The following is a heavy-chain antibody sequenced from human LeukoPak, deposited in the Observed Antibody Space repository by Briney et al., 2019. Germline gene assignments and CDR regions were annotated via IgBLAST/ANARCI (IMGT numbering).Heavy chain of an antibody. D-gene: IGHD3-16*01. J-gene: IGHJ6*03. Sequence: SETLSLTCSVSGGSISSYYWSWIRQPAGKGLEWIGRIYTSGSANYNPSLKSRVTMSVDTSKNQFSLKLSSVTAADTAVYYCARETSQKGAHYMDVWGKGTTVTISS. CDR3: ARETSQKGAHYMDV. CDR2: IYTSGSA. CDR1: GGSISSYY. V-gene: IGHV4-4*07.